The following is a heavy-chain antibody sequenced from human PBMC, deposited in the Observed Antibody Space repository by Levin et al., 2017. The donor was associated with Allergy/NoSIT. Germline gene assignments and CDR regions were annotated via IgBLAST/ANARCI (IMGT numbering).Heavy chain of an antibody. V-gene: IGHV3-15*01. D-gene: IGHD6-19*01. CDR3: TTWKWLVLDYYYGMDV. Sequence: PGGSLRLSCAASGFTFSNAWMSWVRQAPGKGLEWVGRIKSKTDGGTTDYAAPVKGRFTISRDDSKNTLYLQMNSLKTEDTAVYYCTTWKWLVLDYYYGMDVWGQGTTVTVSS. J-gene: IGHJ6*02. CDR2: IKSKTDGGTT. CDR1: GFTFSNAW.